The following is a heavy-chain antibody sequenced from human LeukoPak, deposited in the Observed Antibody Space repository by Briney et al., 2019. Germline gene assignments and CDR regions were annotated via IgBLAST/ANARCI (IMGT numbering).Heavy chain of an antibody. Sequence: GTSLRLSCVASGLPFSSSGMHWVRQAPGKGLEWVAIIWFDGSNKYFADSVKGRFTVSRDNSKNTVYLQMNSLRAEDTAAYYCARDKGTRSLDYWGQGTLVTVSS. CDR1: GLPFSSSG. J-gene: IGHJ4*02. CDR3: ARDKGTRSLDY. V-gene: IGHV3-33*01. CDR2: IWFDGSNK. D-gene: IGHD2-2*01.